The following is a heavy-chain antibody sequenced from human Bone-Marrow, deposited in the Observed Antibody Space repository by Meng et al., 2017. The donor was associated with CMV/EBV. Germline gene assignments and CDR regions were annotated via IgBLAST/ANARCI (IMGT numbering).Heavy chain of an antibody. Sequence: GGSLRLSCAASGFTFSSHAMHWVRQAPGKGLEWVAVISYDGSNKYYADSVKGRFTISRDNSKNTLYLQMNSLRAEDTAVYYCAKDKGVYCSSTSCSALDYWGQGTLVTVSS. CDR1: GFTFSSHA. CDR3: AKDKGVYCSSTSCSALDY. CDR2: ISYDGSNK. D-gene: IGHD2-2*01. V-gene: IGHV3-30*04. J-gene: IGHJ4*02.